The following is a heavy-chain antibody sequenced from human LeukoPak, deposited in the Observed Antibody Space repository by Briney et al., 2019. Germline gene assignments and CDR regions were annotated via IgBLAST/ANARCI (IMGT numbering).Heavy chain of an antibody. V-gene: IGHV1-24*01. CDR1: GYTLTELS. Sequence: ASVKVSCKVSGYTLTELSMHWVRQAPGKGLEWMGGFDPEDGETIYAQKFQGRVTMSEDTSTDTAYMELSSLRSEDTAVYYCATAPSSIAAAGPIDYWGQGTLVTVSS. CDR2: FDPEDGET. D-gene: IGHD6-13*01. J-gene: IGHJ4*02. CDR3: ATAPSSIAAAGPIDY.